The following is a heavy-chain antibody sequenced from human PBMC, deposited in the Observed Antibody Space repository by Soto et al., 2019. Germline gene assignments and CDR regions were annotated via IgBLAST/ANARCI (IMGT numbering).Heavy chain of an antibody. CDR1: GGSISSYY. J-gene: IGHJ4*02. D-gene: IGHD3-22*01. Sequence: SETLSLTCTVSGGSISSYYWSWIRQPPGKGLEWIGRIYCSGSTSFNPSLKSRVTMSVDTSRNQFSLKLSSVTAADTAVYYCARAITSYDSSGYSLWGQGTLVTVSS. CDR2: IYCSGST. CDR3: ARAITSYDSSGYSL. V-gene: IGHV4-4*07.